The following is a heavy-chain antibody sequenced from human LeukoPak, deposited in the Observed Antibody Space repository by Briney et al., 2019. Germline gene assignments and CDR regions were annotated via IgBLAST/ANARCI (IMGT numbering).Heavy chain of an antibody. J-gene: IGHJ5*02. D-gene: IGHD4-23*01. Sequence: SETLSLTCTVSGGSISSSGYYWGWIRQPPGKGPEWIGNIYYTGSTYYNPSLKSRVTISVDTSKNQFSLKLSSVTAADTAVYYCARHSRTVGSVGIDPWGQGTLVTVSS. CDR3: ARHSRTVGSVGIDP. CDR1: GGSISSSGYY. V-gene: IGHV4-39*01. CDR2: IYYTGST.